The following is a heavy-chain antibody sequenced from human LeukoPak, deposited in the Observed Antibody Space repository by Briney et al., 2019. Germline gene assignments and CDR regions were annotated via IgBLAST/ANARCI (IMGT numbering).Heavy chain of an antibody. V-gene: IGHV3-23*01. Sequence: GGSLRLSCAASEFTFSKYAMNWVRQAPGKGLEWVSGINGSGVITFYADSVKGRFTISRDNSKNTLYLQMNSLRAEDTAIYYCAKESSQGGDYFDSGGQGTRVSVS. CDR2: INGSGVIT. CDR3: AKESSQGGDYFDS. J-gene: IGHJ4*02. D-gene: IGHD3-16*01. CDR1: EFTFSKYA.